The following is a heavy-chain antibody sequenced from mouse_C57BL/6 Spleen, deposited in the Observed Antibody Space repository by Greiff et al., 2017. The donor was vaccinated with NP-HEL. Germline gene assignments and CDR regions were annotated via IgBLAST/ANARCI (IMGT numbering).Heavy chain of an antibody. CDR3: ARASIRGYFDY. Sequence: EVQLHQSGLELVKPGASVKISCKASGYTFTDYYMNWVKQSHGRSLEWIGDINPNNGGTSYNQKFKGKATLTVDKSSSTAYMELHSLTSEDSAVYYCARASIRGYFDYWGQGTTLTVSS. CDR1: GYTFTDYY. J-gene: IGHJ2*01. V-gene: IGHV1-26*01. CDR2: INPNNGGT.